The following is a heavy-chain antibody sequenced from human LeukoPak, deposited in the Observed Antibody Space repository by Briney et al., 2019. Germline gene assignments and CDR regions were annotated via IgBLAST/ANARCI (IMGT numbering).Heavy chain of an antibody. Sequence: GGSLRLSCAASGFTFSSCAMSWVRHAPGKGLEGGSAISGSGGSTYYADSVKGRFTISRDNSKNTLYLQMNSLRAEDTAVYYCARVVGYSSSWDAFDYWGQGTLVTVSS. CDR3: ARVVGYSSSWDAFDY. J-gene: IGHJ4*02. V-gene: IGHV3-23*01. CDR1: GFTFSSCA. CDR2: ISGSGGST. D-gene: IGHD6-13*01.